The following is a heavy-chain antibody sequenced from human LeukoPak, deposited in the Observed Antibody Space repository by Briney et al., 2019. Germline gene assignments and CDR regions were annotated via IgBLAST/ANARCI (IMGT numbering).Heavy chain of an antibody. CDR2: ISSSSSYI. V-gene: IGHV3-21*01. CDR3: ARDGIVGATIGFDY. J-gene: IGHJ4*02. CDR1: GFTFSSYS. D-gene: IGHD1-26*01. Sequence: GGSLRLSCAASGFTFSSYSMNWVRQAPGKGLEWVSSISSSSSYIYYADSVKGRFTISRDNAKNSLYLQMNSLRAEDTAAYYCARDGIVGATIGFDYWGQGTLVTVSS.